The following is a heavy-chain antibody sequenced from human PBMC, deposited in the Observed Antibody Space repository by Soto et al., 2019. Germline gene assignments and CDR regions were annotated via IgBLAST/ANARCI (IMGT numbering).Heavy chain of an antibody. D-gene: IGHD3-16*01. CDR2: INHSGST. CDR3: ARRVNYDYMWGSYDYYMDF. Sequence: QVQLQQWGAGLLKHSETLSLTCAVYGGSFSGYYWSWIRQPPGKGLEWIGEINHSGSTNYNPSLMSRVTISVDTSKNQCSLKLGSVTAADTAVYYCARRVNYDYMWGSYDYYMDFWGKGTTVTVSS. J-gene: IGHJ6*03. V-gene: IGHV4-34*01. CDR1: GGSFSGYY.